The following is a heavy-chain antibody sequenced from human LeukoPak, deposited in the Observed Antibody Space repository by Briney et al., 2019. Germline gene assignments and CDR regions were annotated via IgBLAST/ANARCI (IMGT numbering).Heavy chain of an antibody. V-gene: IGHV1-18*01. CDR3: ARVAPTRYCSSTSCYMRDGMDV. D-gene: IGHD2-2*02. CDR2: ISAYNGNT. J-gene: IGHJ6*02. Sequence: GASAKVSCKASGYTFTSYGISWARQAPGQGLEWMGWISAYNGNTNYVQKLQGRVTMTTDTSTSTAYMELRSLRSDDTAVYYCARVAPTRYCSSTSCYMRDGMDVWGQGTTVTVSS. CDR1: GYTFTSYG.